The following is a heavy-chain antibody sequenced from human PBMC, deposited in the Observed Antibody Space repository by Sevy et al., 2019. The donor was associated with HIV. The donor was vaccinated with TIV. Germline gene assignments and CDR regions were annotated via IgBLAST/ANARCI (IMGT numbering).Heavy chain of an antibody. V-gene: IGHV1-2*06. D-gene: IGHD3-16*01. J-gene: IGHJ4*02. Sequence: ASVKVSCKASGYTFTGYYMHWVRQAPGQGLEWMGRINPNSGGTNYAQKFQGRVTMTRDTSISTAYMELSRLGSDETAVYYWGGDPFLGGFIKPGEIDFWGQGTLVTVSS. CDR1: GYTFTGYY. CDR2: INPNSGGT. CDR3: GGDPFLGGFIKPGEIDF.